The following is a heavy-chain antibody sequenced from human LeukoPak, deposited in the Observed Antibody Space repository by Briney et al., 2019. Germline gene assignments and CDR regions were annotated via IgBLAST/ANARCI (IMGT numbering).Heavy chain of an antibody. J-gene: IGHJ6*03. V-gene: IGHV1-18*01. D-gene: IGHD1-20*01. CDR3: VRTSGRGQYGYNWNPESYYYYYMDV. Sequence: ASVKVSCKASGYTFTSYGISWVRQAPGQGLEWMGWISAYNDNTNYAQKLQGRVTMTTDTSTSTAYMELRSLRSDDTAVYYCVRTSGRGQYGYNWNPESYYYYYMDVWGKGTTVTVSS. CDR1: GYTFTSYG. CDR2: ISAYNDNT.